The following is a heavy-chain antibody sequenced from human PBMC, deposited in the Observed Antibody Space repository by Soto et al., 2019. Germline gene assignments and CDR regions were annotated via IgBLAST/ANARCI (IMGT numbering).Heavy chain of an antibody. CDR2: ISYDGSNK. CDR1: GFTFSSYA. CDR3: ARAMTVVVVAATILDY. D-gene: IGHD2-15*01. V-gene: IGHV3-30-3*01. J-gene: IGHJ4*02. Sequence: GGSLRLSCAASGFTFSSYAMHWVRQAPGKGLEWVAVISYDGSNKYYADSVKGRFTISRDNSKNTLYLQMNSLRAEDTAVYYCARAMTVVVVAATILDYWGQGTLVTVSS.